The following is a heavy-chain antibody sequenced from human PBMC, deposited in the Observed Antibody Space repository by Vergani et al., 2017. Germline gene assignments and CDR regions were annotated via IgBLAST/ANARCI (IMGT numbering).Heavy chain of an antibody. V-gene: IGHV3-23*01. J-gene: IGHJ4*02. CDR3: AKARESGIAARPFDY. CDR2: ISGSGGST. D-gene: IGHD6-6*01. Sequence: EVQLLESGGGLVQPGGSLRLSCAASGFTFSSYAMSWLRQAPGKGLEWVSAISGSGGSTYYADSVKGRFTISRDNSKNTLYLQMNSLRAEDTAVYYCAKARESGIAARPFDYWGQGTLVTVSS. CDR1: GFTFSSYA.